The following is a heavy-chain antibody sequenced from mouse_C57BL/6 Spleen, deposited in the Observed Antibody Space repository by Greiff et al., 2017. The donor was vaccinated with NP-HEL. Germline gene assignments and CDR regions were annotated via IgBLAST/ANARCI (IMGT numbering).Heavy chain of an antibody. Sequence: EVQLQQSGPVLVKPGASVKMSCKASGYTFTDYYMNWVKQSHGKSLEWIGVINPYNGGTSYNQKFKGKATLTVDKSSSTAYMELNSLTSEDSAVYYCAREDFRNYYGSNYFDDWGQGTTLTVSS. J-gene: IGHJ2*01. CDR3: AREDFRNYYGSNYFDD. V-gene: IGHV1-19*01. D-gene: IGHD1-1*01. CDR2: INPYNGGT. CDR1: GYTFTDYY.